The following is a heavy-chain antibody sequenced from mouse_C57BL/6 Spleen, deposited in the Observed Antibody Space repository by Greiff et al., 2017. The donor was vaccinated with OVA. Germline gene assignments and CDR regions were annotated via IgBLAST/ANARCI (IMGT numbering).Heavy chain of an antibody. V-gene: IGHV1-61*01. CDR2: IYPSDSET. CDR3: ARIGDYYARDY. CDR1: GYTFTSYW. D-gene: IGHD2-14*01. J-gene: IGHJ4*01. Sequence: QVHVKQPGAELVRPGSSVKLSCKASGYTFTSYWMDWVKQRPGQGLEWIGNIYPSDSETPYNQKFKDKATLTVDKSSSTAYMQLSSLTSEDSAVYYCARIGDYYARDYWGQGTSVTVSS.